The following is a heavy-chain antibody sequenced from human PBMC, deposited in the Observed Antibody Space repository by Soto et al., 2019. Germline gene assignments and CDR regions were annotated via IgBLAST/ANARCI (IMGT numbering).Heavy chain of an antibody. D-gene: IGHD4-17*01. Sequence: QVQLVQSGAEVKKPGSSVKVSCKASGDTFSRYAISWVRQAPGQGLEWMGGIIPTFGTPNYAQKFQGRVTIIADASTSTVYMEVSSLTSEDTAMYYCARVAYGDYGVDVWGQGTTVNVSS. J-gene: IGHJ6*02. CDR2: IIPTFGTP. V-gene: IGHV1-69*01. CDR3: ARVAYGDYGVDV. CDR1: GDTFSRYA.